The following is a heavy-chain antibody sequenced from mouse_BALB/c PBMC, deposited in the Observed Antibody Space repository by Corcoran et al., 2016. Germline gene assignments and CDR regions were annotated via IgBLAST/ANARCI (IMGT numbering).Heavy chain of an antibody. J-gene: IGHJ4*01. CDR2: INPNNGGT. Sequence: EVLLQQSGPELVKPGASVKLPCKASGYTFTDYNMDWVKQSHGKSLEWIGDINPNNGGTIYNQKFKGKATLTVYKSSSTAYMELRSLTSEDTAVYYCARGNYYGSSDAMDYWGQGTSVTVSS. CDR3: ARGNYYGSSDAMDY. D-gene: IGHD1-1*01. CDR1: GYTFTDYN. V-gene: IGHV1-18*01.